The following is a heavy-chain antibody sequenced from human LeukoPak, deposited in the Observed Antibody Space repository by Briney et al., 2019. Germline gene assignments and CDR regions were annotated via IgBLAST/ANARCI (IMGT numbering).Heavy chain of an antibody. J-gene: IGHJ5*02. CDR1: GDSISSYSYY. CDR2: IYYSGST. V-gene: IGHV4-39*01. CDR3: AVLFGSGSYYNVP. D-gene: IGHD3-10*01. Sequence: SETLSLTCTVSGDSISSYSYYWGWIRQPPGKDLEWSGSIYYSGSTYYNPSLKSRVTISVGTSKNQFSLKLSSVTAADASVYYCAVLFGSGSYYNVPWGQGTLVTVSS.